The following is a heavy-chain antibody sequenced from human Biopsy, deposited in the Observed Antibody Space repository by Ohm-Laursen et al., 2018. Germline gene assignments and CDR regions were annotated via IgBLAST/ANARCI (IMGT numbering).Heavy chain of an antibody. CDR1: GGPISSYY. D-gene: IGHD1-26*01. J-gene: IGHJ2*01. CDR3: ARHAPSYSGSYWRYFDL. Sequence: SETLSLTRTVSGGPISSYYWSWTRQPPGKALEWIGYISYTGSTNYNPSLRSRVTISVDTSMNHLSLRLTSVTAADTAVYYRARHAPSYSGSYWRYFDLWGRGTLVTVSS. CDR2: ISYTGST. V-gene: IGHV4-59*08.